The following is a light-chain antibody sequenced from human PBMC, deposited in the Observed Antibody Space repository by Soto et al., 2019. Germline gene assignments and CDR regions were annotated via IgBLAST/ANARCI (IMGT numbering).Light chain of an antibody. V-gene: IGKV2D-29*01. Sequence: VFPQTPLSLSVTPGQPASLCCMSCHSLLHRDGKSYLYWYLQKPGQPPQLLIYEVPNRFSGVPDRFSASGSGTDFTLKISRVEAEDVGVYYCMQDVELPFTFGGGTKVDIK. J-gene: IGKJ4*01. CDR2: EVP. CDR1: HSLLHRDGKSY. CDR3: MQDVELPFT.